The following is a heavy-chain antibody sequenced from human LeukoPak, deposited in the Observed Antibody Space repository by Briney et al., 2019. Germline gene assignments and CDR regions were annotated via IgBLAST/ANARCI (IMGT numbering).Heavy chain of an antibody. V-gene: IGHV1-2*02. J-gene: IGHJ5*02. Sequence: VASVKVSCKASGYTFTGYYMHWVRQAPGQGLEWMGWINPNSGGTNYAQKFQGRVTMTRDTSISTAYMELSRLRSDDTAVYYCASAYCSSTRCYPLNWFDPWGQGTLVTVSS. D-gene: IGHD2-2*01. CDR1: GYTFTGYY. CDR2: INPNSGGT. CDR3: ASAYCSSTRCYPLNWFDP.